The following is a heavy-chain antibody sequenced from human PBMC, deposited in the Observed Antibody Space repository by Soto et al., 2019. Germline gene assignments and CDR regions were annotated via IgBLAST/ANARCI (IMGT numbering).Heavy chain of an antibody. V-gene: IGHV3-48*03. J-gene: IGHJ3*02. Sequence: GGSLRLSCAASGFTFSSYEMNWVRQAPGKGLEWVSYISSSGSTIYYADSVKGRFTISRDNAKNSLYLQMNSLRAEDTAVYYCARERSNWALVRDAFDIWGQGTMVTVSS. CDR2: ISSSGSTI. CDR1: GFTFSSYE. D-gene: IGHD7-27*01. CDR3: ARERSNWALVRDAFDI.